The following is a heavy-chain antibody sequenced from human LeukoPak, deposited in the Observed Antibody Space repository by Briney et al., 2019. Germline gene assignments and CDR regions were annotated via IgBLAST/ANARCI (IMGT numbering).Heavy chain of an antibody. CDR1: GYTFTGYY. CDR3: VRDIAGSEYDNSGVY. D-gene: IGHD3-22*01. V-gene: IGHV1-2*02. Sequence: ASLKVSCKASGYTFTGYYIHWVRQAPGQGLEWMGWINPKRGDTDYAQRFQGRITMARDTSMSTVFMELYSLTSDDTAVYYCVRDIAGSEYDNSGVYWGQGTLVTVS. CDR2: INPKRGDT. J-gene: IGHJ4*02.